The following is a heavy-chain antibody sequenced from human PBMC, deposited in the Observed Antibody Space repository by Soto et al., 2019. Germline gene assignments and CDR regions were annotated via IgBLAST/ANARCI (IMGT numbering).Heavy chain of an antibody. J-gene: IGHJ3*02. CDR2: IYFDGSKK. CDR1: GFTFNKYG. V-gene: IGHV3-33*01. Sequence: VQVVESGGGVVQPGRSLRLSCTTSGFTFNKYGMHWVRQAPGKGLEWVAIIYFDGSKKYYADSVKGRFNISRDNSKNTMYLEMESLRAEDTAVYFCVREKDGFDIWEQGTKVTVSS. CDR3: VREKDGFDI.